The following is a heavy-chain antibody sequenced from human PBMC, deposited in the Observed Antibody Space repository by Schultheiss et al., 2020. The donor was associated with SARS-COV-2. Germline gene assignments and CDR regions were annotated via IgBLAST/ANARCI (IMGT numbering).Heavy chain of an antibody. V-gene: IGHV4-39*01. CDR1: GGSIGSSSYY. J-gene: IGHJ5*02. D-gene: IGHD3-22*01. CDR3: ARGGDYYDSSGYPPFDP. Sequence: SQTLSLTCTVPGGSIGSSSYYWGWIRPPPGKGLEWIGSIYYSGSTYYNPSLKSRVTISVDTSKNQFSLKLSSVTAADTAVYYCARGGDYYDSSGYPPFDPWGQATLVTISS. CDR2: IYYSGST.